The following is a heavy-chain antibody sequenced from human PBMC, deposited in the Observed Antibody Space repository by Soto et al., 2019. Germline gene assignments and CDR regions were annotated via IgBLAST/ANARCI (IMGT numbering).Heavy chain of an antibody. CDR1: GFTVSSNY. J-gene: IGHJ6*02. CDR2: IYSGGST. CDR3: ARISYSYGTYYYYYYGMDV. Sequence: GSLRLSCAASGFTVSSNYMSWVRQAAGKGLEWVSVIYSGGSTYYADSVKGRFTISRDNSKNTLYLQMNSLRAEDTAVYYCARISYSYGTYYYYYYGMDVWGQGTTVTVSS. V-gene: IGHV3-53*01. D-gene: IGHD5-18*01.